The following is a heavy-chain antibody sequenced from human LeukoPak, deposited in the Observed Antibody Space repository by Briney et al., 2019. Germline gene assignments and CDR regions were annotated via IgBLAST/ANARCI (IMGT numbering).Heavy chain of an antibody. V-gene: IGHV3-23*01. D-gene: IGHD4-23*01. CDR3: AKDKTPREYYFDY. Sequence: PGGSLRLSCAASGFTFSSYAMSWVRQAPGKGLEWVSAISGSGGSTYYADSVKGRFTISRDHSKNTPYLQMNSLRAEDTAVYYCAKDKTPREYYFDYWGQGTLVTVSS. CDR2: ISGSGGST. J-gene: IGHJ4*02. CDR1: GFTFSSYA.